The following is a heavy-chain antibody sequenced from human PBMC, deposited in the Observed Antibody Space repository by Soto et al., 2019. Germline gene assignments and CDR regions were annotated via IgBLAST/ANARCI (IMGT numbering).Heavy chain of an antibody. D-gene: IGHD3-3*01. Sequence: SETLSLTCAVYGGSFSGYYWSWIRQPPGKGLEWIGEINHSGSTNYNPSLKSRVTISVDTSKNQFSLKLSSVTAADTAVYYCARHLDYDFWSGYSNWFDPWGQGTLVTV. V-gene: IGHV4-34*01. CDR1: GGSFSGYY. CDR2: INHSGST. CDR3: ARHLDYDFWSGYSNWFDP. J-gene: IGHJ5*02.